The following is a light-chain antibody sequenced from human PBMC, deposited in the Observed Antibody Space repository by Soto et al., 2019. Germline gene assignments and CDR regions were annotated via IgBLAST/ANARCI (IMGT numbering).Light chain of an antibody. Sequence: QSALTQPPSASGSPGQSATISCTGTSSDVGGYNFVSWYQHHPGKVPRLMIYEVNKRPSGVPDRFSGSKSGNTASLTVSGLQAEDEADYSCSSYAGSNTFVFGTGTKVTVL. CDR3: SSYAGSNTFV. CDR2: EVN. J-gene: IGLJ1*01. CDR1: SSDVGGYNF. V-gene: IGLV2-8*01.